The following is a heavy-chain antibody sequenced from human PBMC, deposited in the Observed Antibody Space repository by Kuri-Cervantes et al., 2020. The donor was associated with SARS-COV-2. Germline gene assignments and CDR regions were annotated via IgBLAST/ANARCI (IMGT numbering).Heavy chain of an antibody. CDR3: ARGYSDYGDRYFDL. CDR1: GFIFSDYA. D-gene: IGHD4-17*01. Sequence: LSLTCEASGFIFSDYAMHWVRQAPGKGLEWVAVISYDGSNKYYADSVKGRFTISRDNSKNTLYLQMNSLRAEDTAVYYCARGYSDYGDRYFDLWGRGTLVTVSS. CDR2: ISYDGSNK. J-gene: IGHJ2*01. V-gene: IGHV3-30*03.